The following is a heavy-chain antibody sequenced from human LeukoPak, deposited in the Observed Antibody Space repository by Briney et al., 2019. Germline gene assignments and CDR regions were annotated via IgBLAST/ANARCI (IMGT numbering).Heavy chain of an antibody. CDR3: AKERQTGDYFTSDY. V-gene: IGHV3-23*01. Sequence: GGSLRLSCAASGFTFSTYTMSWVRQAPGEGLEWLSAINGRGITYYAGSVKGRFTISRDNSENTLYLQMNSLTVDDTAVYFCAKERQTGDYFTSDYWGQGTLVTVSS. D-gene: IGHD4-17*01. CDR1: GFTFSTYT. CDR2: INGRGIT. J-gene: IGHJ4*02.